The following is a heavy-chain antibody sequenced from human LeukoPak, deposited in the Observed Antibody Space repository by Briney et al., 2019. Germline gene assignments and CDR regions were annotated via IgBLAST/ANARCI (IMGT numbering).Heavy chain of an antibody. CDR3: ASQSLLEWLLCDY. Sequence: GGSLRLSCAASGFTFSSYAMHWVRQAPGKGLEWVAVISYDGSNKYYADSVKGRFTISRDNSKNTLYLQMNSLRAEDTAVYYCASQSLLEWLLCDYWGQGTLVTVSS. J-gene: IGHJ4*02. V-gene: IGHV3-30-3*01. CDR2: ISYDGSNK. CDR1: GFTFSSYA. D-gene: IGHD3-3*01.